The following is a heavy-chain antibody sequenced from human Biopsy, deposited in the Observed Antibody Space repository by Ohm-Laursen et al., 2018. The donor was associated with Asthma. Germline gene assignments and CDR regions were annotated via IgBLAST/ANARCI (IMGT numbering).Heavy chain of an antibody. Sequence: SLRLSCAASGFTFSSYAMSWVRQAPGKGLEWVSAISDSGGSTYYADSVKGRFTISRDNAKNSLYLQMNSLRAEDTAVYYCARDGTDMNEAMPKDYWGQGTLVTVSS. CDR2: ISDSGGST. CDR1: GFTFSSYA. CDR3: ARDGTDMNEAMPKDY. V-gene: IGHV3-23*01. J-gene: IGHJ4*02. D-gene: IGHD2-2*01.